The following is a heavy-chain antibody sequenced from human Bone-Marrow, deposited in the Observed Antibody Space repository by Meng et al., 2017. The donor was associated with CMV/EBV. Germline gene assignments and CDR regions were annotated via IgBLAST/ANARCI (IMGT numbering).Heavy chain of an antibody. CDR2: IRNDGSKK. D-gene: IGHD1-26*01. Sequence: GESLKISCAASGFSFSSYGMQWVRQAPGKGLEWVTFIRNDGSKKYYADSVKGRFTISRDNSKNTLYLQMNSLRAEDTAVYYCAKTLSGSYFYYYGLDVRGQGTTVTVSS. J-gene: IGHJ6*02. CDR1: GFSFSSYG. V-gene: IGHV3-30*02. CDR3: AKTLSGSYFYYYGLDV.